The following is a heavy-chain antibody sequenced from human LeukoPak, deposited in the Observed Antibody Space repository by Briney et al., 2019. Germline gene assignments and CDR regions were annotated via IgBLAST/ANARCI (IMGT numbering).Heavy chain of an antibody. D-gene: IGHD5-12*01. V-gene: IGHV4-4*07. Sequence: SETLSLTCTVSGGSINSYYWSWLRQPAGKGLEWIGRIYSSGSTGNNPSLKRRVITSLDPSKNQFSLNLSSVTAADTAEYYCARVDIRTAIFYYWGQGTLGTLSS. CDR1: GGSINSYY. CDR3: ARVDIRTAIFYY. J-gene: IGHJ4*02. CDR2: IYSSGST.